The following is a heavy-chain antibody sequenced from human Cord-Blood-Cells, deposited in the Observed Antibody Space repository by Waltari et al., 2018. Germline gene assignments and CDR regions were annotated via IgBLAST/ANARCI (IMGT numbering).Heavy chain of an antibody. CDR1: GSTFSSYD. CDR3: ARSRDFDL. V-gene: IGHV3-13*01. Sequence: EVQLVESGGGLVQPGGSLRRSCAAPGSTFSSYDLHWVRQATGKGLEWVSAIGTGGDTYYPGSVKSRFTISRENAKNSLYLQMNSLRAGDTAVYYCARSRDFDLWGRGTLVTVSS. J-gene: IGHJ2*01. D-gene: IGHD3-10*01. CDR2: IGTGGDT.